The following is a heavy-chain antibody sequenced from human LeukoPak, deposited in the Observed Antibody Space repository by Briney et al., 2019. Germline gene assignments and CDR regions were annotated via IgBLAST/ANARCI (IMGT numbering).Heavy chain of an antibody. V-gene: IGHV5-51*01. Sequence: GSSLKISCKGSGSIFTSYWIGWVRHMPGKGLEWMGIIYPGDSDIRSSPSFQGQVTISADKSISTAYLQWSSLKASDTAMYYCARHPIPCEITDQNWFDPWGQGTLVTVSS. D-gene: IGHD2-2*01. CDR3: ARHPIPCEITDQNWFDP. CDR1: GSIFTSYW. J-gene: IGHJ5*02. CDR2: IYPGDSDI.